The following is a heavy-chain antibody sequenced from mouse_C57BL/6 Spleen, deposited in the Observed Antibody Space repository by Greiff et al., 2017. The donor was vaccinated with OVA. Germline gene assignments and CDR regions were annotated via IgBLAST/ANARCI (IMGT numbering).Heavy chain of an antibody. J-gene: IGHJ2*01. CDR1: GYTFTEYT. D-gene: IGHD1-1*01. CDR3: ARHESHYYGSSYDYFDY. CDR2: FYPGSGSI. V-gene: IGHV1-62-2*01. Sequence: QVQLQQSGAELVKPGASVKLSCKASGYTFTEYTIHWVKQRSGQGLEWIGWFYPGSGSIKYNEKFKDKATLTADKSSSTVYMELSRLTSEDSAVYFCARHESHYYGSSYDYFDYWGQGTTLTVSS.